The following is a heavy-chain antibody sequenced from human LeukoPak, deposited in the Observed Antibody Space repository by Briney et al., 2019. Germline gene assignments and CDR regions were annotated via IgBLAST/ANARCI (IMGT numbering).Heavy chain of an antibody. CDR2: IYYSGST. CDR1: GGSISSYC. J-gene: IGHJ4*02. V-gene: IGHV4-59*01. Sequence: SETLSLTCTVSGGSISSYCWSWIRQPPGKGLEWIGYIYYSGSTNYNPSLKSRVTISVDTSKNQFSLKLSSVTAADTAVYYCARESLDGAGTFDYWGQGTLVTVSS. D-gene: IGHD6-13*01. CDR3: ARESLDGAGTFDY.